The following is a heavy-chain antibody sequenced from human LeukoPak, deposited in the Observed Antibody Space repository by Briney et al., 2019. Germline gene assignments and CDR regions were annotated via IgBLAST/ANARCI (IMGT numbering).Heavy chain of an antibody. J-gene: IGHJ3*01. CDR1: GYSFTSYC. CDR3: GMSGDRVPLQDDVFDV. CDR2: IYPGDSGH. Sequence: GESLKISCKVSGYSFTSYCIGWVRHLPGKGLEWMGIIYPGDSGHTYSPSFQGQVTISVDKSINTAYLQWSSLQASDSAMYYCGMSGDRVPLQDDVFDVWGQGTMVTVST. D-gene: IGHD1-26*01. V-gene: IGHV5-51*01.